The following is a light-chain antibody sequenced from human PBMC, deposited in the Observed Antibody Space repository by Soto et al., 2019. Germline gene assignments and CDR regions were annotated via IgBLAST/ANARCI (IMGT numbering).Light chain of an antibody. V-gene: IGLV2-23*01. CDR3: FSYAGSTHV. J-gene: IGLJ1*01. CDR1: SSDVGSYNF. CDR2: EGT. Sequence: QSLLSQPASVSGSPGESVTISCTGTSSDVGSYNFVSWYQQYPGKVPKLMIYEGTKRPSGVSNRFSGSKSGNTASLTISGLQAEDEAAYYCFSYAGSTHVFGTGTKVTVL.